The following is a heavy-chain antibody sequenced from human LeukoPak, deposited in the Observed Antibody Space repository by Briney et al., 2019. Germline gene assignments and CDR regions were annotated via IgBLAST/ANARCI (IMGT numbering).Heavy chain of an antibody. V-gene: IGHV4-59*01. Sequence: SETLSLTCTVSGDSMNDYYWTWLRQPPGKGLEWIGYVHYSGSTNYNPSLKSRVTISLDTSKNQFSLKLSSVTAADTAVYYCARDRYCSGGVCYSGRFDPWGQGTLVIVSS. CDR2: VHYSGST. CDR3: ARDRYCSGGVCYSGRFDP. J-gene: IGHJ5*02. D-gene: IGHD2-15*01. CDR1: GDSMNDYY.